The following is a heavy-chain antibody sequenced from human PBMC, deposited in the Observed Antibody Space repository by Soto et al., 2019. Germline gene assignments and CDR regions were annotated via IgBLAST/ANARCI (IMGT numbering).Heavy chain of an antibody. Sequence: GGSLRLSCAASGFTFSSYAMSWVRQAPGKGLEWVSAISGSGGSTYYADSVKGRFTISRDNSKNTLYLQMNSLRAEDTAVYYCAKDNTLVVVVANWFAPWGQGTLVTVSS. CDR3: AKDNTLVVVVANWFAP. D-gene: IGHD2-15*01. CDR2: ISGSGGST. V-gene: IGHV3-23*01. CDR1: GFTFSSYA. J-gene: IGHJ5*02.